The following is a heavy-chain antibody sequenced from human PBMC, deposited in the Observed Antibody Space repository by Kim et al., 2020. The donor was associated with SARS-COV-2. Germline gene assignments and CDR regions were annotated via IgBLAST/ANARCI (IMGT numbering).Heavy chain of an antibody. V-gene: IGHV1-18*04. CDR1: GYTFTSYG. CDR3: ARDEALLWFGELVDYYGMDV. D-gene: IGHD3-10*01. Sequence: ASVKVSCKASGYTFTSYGISWVRQAPGQGLEWMGWISAYNGNTNYAQKLQGRVTMTTDTSTSTAYMELRSLRSDDTAVYYCARDEALLWFGELVDYYGMDVWGQGTTVTVSS. CDR2: ISAYNGNT. J-gene: IGHJ6*02.